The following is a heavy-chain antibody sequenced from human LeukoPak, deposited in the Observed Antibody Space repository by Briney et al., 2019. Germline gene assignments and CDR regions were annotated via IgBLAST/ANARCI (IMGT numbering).Heavy chain of an antibody. Sequence: HPGGSLRLSCAASGFTFDDYAMHWVRQAPGKGLEWVAGISWNSGNIGYADSVEGRFTISRDNAKNSLYLQMNSLRGEDTALYYCGKDRSAYYYGMDVWGQGTTVTVS. V-gene: IGHV3-9*01. CDR3: GKDRSAYYYGMDV. CDR2: ISWNSGNI. J-gene: IGHJ6*02. CDR1: GFTFDDYA.